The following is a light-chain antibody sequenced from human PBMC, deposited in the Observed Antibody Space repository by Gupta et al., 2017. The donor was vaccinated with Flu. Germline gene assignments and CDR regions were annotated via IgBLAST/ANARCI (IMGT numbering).Light chain of an antibody. CDR2: GAS. CDR3: QQYNNWPPIT. Sequence: EIVMTQSPVTLSVSRGERATLSCRASQSVSSNLAWYQQKPGQAPRLLIYGASTRATGIPARFSGSGSGTEFTLTISSLQSEDFALYYCQQYNNWPPITFGQGTRLEIK. J-gene: IGKJ5*01. V-gene: IGKV3-15*01. CDR1: QSVSSN.